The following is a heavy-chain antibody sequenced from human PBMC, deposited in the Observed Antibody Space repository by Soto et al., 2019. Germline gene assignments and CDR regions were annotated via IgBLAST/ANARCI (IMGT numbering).Heavy chain of an antibody. Sequence: PSETLSLTCVVSGDSLITNNWWSWVRQPPGKGLEWIGGVFHTGRTNFNPSLKSRVTMSIDTSKNQFSLQLTSVTAADTAIYYCARDAAVPGESDRFDYWGQGALVTVSS. D-gene: IGHD6-19*01. CDR3: ARDAAVPGESDRFDY. CDR2: VFHTGRT. V-gene: IGHV4-4*02. CDR1: GDSLITNNW. J-gene: IGHJ4*02.